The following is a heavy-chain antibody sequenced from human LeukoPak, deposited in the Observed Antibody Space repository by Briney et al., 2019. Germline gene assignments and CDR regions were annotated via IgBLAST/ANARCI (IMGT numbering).Heavy chain of an antibody. V-gene: IGHV3-23*01. J-gene: IGHJ4*02. CDR1: GFTFSSYS. CDR3: AKARVVAQ. D-gene: IGHD2-15*01. CDR2: ISGSVRST. Sequence: PGRSLRLSCAASGFTFSSYSMHWARHAASSWREFVSFISGSVRSTYYADSVKGRFTISTDNSKNTLYLQMNSLRAEDTAVYYCAKARVVAQWGQGTLVHVFS.